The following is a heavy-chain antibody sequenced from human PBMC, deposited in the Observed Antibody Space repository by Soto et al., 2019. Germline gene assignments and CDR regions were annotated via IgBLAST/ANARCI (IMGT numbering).Heavy chain of an antibody. J-gene: IGHJ4*02. CDR1: GFMFGSYW. V-gene: IGHV3-7*03. CDR3: ARVRATDYEIDY. Sequence: VGSLRLSCTASGFMFGSYWMTWVRHVPGKGLQWVANIKRDGSEKYHVDFVKGRFTISRDNADNSVFLDMNNLRVDDTATYYCARVRATDYEIDYWGQGALVTVSS. D-gene: IGHD4-17*01. CDR2: IKRDGSEK.